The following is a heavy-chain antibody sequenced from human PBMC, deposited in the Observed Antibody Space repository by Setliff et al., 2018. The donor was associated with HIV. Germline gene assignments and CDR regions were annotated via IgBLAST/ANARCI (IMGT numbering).Heavy chain of an antibody. J-gene: IGHJ4*02. CDR3: ARDPYCPNTCYEDFTFDS. CDR1: GDSISNYY. V-gene: IGHV4-4*08. Sequence: SETLSLTCTVSGDSISNYYWSWLRQPPGKGLEWIGYVYNSRSTNYNPSLKSRVTISLDTSKNQFSLQVTSVTAADTAVYYCARDPYCPNTCYEDFTFDSWGQGTLVTVS. CDR2: VYNSRST. D-gene: IGHD2-8*01.